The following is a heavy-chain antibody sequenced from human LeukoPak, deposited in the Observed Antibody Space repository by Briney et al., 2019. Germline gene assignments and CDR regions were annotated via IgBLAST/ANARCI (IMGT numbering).Heavy chain of an antibody. CDR1: GFIFTNYF. CDR2: ISGSGGST. J-gene: IGHJ4*02. CDR3: AKDGGYSGNYYAYDY. Sequence: PGGSLRLSCAASGFIFTNYFMSWVRQAPGKGLEWVSSISGSGGSTYYADSVKGRFTISRDYSKNTVYLQMNSLRAEDTALYYCAKDGGYSGNYYAYDYWGQGTLVTVSS. D-gene: IGHD1-26*01. V-gene: IGHV3-23*01.